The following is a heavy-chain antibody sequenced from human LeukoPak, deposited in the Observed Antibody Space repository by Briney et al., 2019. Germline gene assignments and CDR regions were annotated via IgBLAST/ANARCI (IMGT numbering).Heavy chain of an antibody. CDR3: ATGHYDVLTGYSQGPFDI. J-gene: IGHJ3*02. V-gene: IGHV4-61*01. CDR2: IYYTGST. CDR1: GGSISSGTYF. D-gene: IGHD3-9*01. Sequence: SETLSLTCTVSGGSISSGTYFWTWIRQPPGKGLEWIGYIYYTGSTNYNPSLKSRVTISVDTSKNQFSLKLSSVTAADTAVYYCATGHYDVLTGYSQGPFDIWGQGTMVTVSS.